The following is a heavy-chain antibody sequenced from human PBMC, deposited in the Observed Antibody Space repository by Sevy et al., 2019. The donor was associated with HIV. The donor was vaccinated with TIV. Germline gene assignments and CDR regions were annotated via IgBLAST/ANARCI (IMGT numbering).Heavy chain of an antibody. V-gene: IGHV3-30-3*01. CDR1: GFTFSSYA. CDR3: ARDRAWESGAFDI. J-gene: IGHJ3*02. D-gene: IGHD1-26*01. CDR2: ISYDGSNK. Sequence: GGSLRLSCAASGFTFSSYAMHWVRQAPGKGLEWVAVISYDGSNKYYADSVKGRFTISRDNSKNTLYLQMNSLRAEDTAVYYCARDRAWESGAFDIWGQGTMVTV.